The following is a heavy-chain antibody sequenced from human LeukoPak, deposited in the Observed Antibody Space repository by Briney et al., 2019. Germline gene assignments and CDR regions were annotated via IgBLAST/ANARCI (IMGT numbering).Heavy chain of an antibody. CDR3: ARNPLGNCSSASCLRYWYFDL. J-gene: IGHJ2*01. Sequence: ASETLSLTCTVSGGSISSYYWSWIRQPPGKGLEWIGYIYYSGNMNYNPSLKSRVTMSVDTSKNQFSLKLSSVTAADTAVYYCARNPLGNCSSASCLRYWYFDLWGRGTLVTVSS. V-gene: IGHV4-59*01. D-gene: IGHD2-2*01. CDR1: GGSISSYY. CDR2: IYYSGNM.